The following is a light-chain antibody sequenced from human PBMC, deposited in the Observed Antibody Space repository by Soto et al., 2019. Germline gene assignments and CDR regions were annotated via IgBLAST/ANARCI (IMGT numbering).Light chain of an antibody. V-gene: IGKV3-20*01. J-gene: IGKJ1*01. CDR3: QQYGYLRT. Sequence: EIVLTQSPGTLSLSPGERATLSCRTSQTLSSSFLAWYQQTPGQAPRLLIYDTSTMAIDIPDRFSGSGSGTDFSLTIRRLETEDFAVYYCQQYGYLRTFGQGTKVEFK. CDR2: DTS. CDR1: QTLSSSF.